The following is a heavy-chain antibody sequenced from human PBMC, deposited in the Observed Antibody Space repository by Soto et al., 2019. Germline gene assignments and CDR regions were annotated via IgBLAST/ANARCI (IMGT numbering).Heavy chain of an antibody. CDR3: AKVMGAYVTQYYFDY. D-gene: IGHD2-21*02. J-gene: IGHJ4*01. CDR2: ITGSGGST. Sequence: EVQLLESGGALVQPGGSLRLSCAASGFTFSRHAMSWVRQAPGKGLEWVSAITGSGGSTYYSDSVKGRFTISRDNSKNTLDLQMNSLIAEDTAVYYCAKVMGAYVTQYYFDYWGHGTLVTVSS. V-gene: IGHV3-23*01. CDR1: GFTFSRHA.